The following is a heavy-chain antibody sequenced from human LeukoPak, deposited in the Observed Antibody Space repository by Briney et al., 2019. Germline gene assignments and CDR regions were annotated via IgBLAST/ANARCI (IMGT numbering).Heavy chain of an antibody. J-gene: IGHJ4*02. CDR2: IKSKTDGGTT. CDR3: TTDRSRTKFDY. CDR1: GFTFSNAW. V-gene: IGHV3-15*01. D-gene: IGHD2-2*01. Sequence: GGSLRFSCAASGFTFSNAWMSWVRQAPGKGLEWVGRIKSKTDGGTTDYAAPVKGRFTISRDDSKNTLYLQMNSLKTEDTAVYYCTTDRSRTKFDYWGQGTLVTVSS.